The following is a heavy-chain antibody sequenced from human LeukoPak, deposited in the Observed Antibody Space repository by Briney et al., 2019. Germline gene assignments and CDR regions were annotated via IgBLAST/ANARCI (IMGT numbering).Heavy chain of an antibody. V-gene: IGHV3-48*01. J-gene: IGHJ6*02. CDR3: ARDIAGQHYYYGMDV. CDR2: ISSSISTI. D-gene: IGHD2-21*01. Sequence: GGSLRLSCAASGFTFSSYSMNWVRQAPGKGLEWVSYISSSISTIYYADSVKGRFTISRHNSMNTLYLQMNSLRAEDTAVYYCARDIAGQHYYYGMDVWGQGTTVTVSS. CDR1: GFTFSSYS.